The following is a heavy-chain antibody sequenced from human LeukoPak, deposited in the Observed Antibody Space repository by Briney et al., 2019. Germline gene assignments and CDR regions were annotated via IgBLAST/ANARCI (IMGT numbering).Heavy chain of an antibody. D-gene: IGHD2-15*01. CDR1: GHTFTSYD. V-gene: IGHV1-8*03. CDR3: ARGRLAVGYCRGGSCYSLDY. Sequence: ASVKVSCKASGHTFTSYDINWVRQATGQGLEWMGWMNPNSGNTGYAQKFQGRVTITRNTSISTAYMELSSLRSEDTAVYYCARGRLAVGYCRGGSCYSLDYWGQGILVTVSS. CDR2: MNPNSGNT. J-gene: IGHJ4*02.